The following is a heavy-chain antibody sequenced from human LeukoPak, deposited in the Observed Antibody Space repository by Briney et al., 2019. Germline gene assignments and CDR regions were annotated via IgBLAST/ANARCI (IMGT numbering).Heavy chain of an antibody. CDR3: ARGASITIFGVVYYYYYMDV. CDR1: GGSISSYY. J-gene: IGHJ6*03. V-gene: IGHV4-59*01. D-gene: IGHD3-3*01. Sequence: PSETLSLTCTVSGGSISSYYWSWIRQPPGKGLEWIGYIYYSGSTNYNPSLKSRVTISVDTSKNQFSLKLSSVTAADTAVYYCARGASITIFGVVYYYYYMDVWGKGTTVTVSS. CDR2: IYYSGST.